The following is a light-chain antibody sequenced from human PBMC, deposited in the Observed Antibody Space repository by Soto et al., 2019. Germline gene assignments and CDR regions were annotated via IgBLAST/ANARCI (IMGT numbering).Light chain of an antibody. CDR1: TSNLGAGYD. J-gene: IGLJ1*01. V-gene: IGLV1-40*01. CDR3: AAWDDSLNGYV. CDR2: GNR. Sequence: QSVLTQPPSVSGAPGQRVTLSCTGNTSNLGAGYDVHWYQQLPGAAPKLVIFGNRNRPSGVPERFSGSKSGTSASLAISGLHSEDEADYYCAAWDDSLNGYVFGSGTKLTVL.